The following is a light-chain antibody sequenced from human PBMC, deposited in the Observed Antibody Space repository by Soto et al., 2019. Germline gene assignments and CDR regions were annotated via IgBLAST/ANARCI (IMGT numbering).Light chain of an antibody. CDR3: QAWDSGSTL. CDR2: QDT. J-gene: IGLJ2*01. V-gene: IGLV3-1*01. Sequence: SYELTQPPSVSVSPGQTARITCSGDKLGDKYVCWYQVKPGQSPVLVIYQDTRRPSGIPERFSGSNSGNTATLTISGTQALDEADYYCQAWDSGSTLFGGGTKVTVL. CDR1: KLGDKY.